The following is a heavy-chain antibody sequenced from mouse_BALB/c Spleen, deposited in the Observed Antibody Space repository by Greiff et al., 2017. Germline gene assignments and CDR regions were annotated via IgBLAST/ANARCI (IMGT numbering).Heavy chain of an antibody. CDR3: ARDGYDGYWYFDV. J-gene: IGHJ1*01. CDR1: GFTFSSYA. D-gene: IGHD2-2*01. Sequence: EVQLVESGGGLVKPGGSLKLSCAASGFTFSSYAMSWVRQSPEKRLEWVAEISSGGSYTYYPDTVTGRFTISRDNAKNTLYLEMSSLRSEDTAMYYCARDGYDGYWYFDVWGAGTTVTVSS. V-gene: IGHV5-9-4*01. CDR2: ISSGGSYT.